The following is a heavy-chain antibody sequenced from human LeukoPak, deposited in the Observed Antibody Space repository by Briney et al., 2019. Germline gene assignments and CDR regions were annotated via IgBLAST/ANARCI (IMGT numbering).Heavy chain of an antibody. J-gene: IGHJ3*02. V-gene: IGHV1-2*02. D-gene: IGHD5-18*01. CDR3: ARDLSLGYGQNDAFDI. CDR2: INPNSGGT. CDR1: GYTFTGYY. Sequence: ASVKVSCKASGYTFTGYYMHWVRQAPGQGLEWMGWINPNSGGTNYAQKFQGRVTMTRDTSISTAYMELSRLRSDDTAVYYCARDLSLGYGQNDAFDIWGQGTMVTVSS.